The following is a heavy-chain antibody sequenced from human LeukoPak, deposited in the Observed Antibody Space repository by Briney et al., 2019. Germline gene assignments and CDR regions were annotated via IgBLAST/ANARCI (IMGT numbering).Heavy chain of an antibody. J-gene: IGHJ4*02. V-gene: IGHV4-61*01. D-gene: IGHD3-3*01. CDR2: IYYSGST. CDR1: GGSVSSGSYY. Sequence: SETLSLTCTVSGGSVSSGSYYWSWIRQPPGKGLEWIGYIYYSGSTNYNPSLKSRVTISVDTSKNQFSLKLSSVTAADTAVYYCARGDFWSGRDYWCQGTLVTVSS. CDR3: ARGDFWSGRDY.